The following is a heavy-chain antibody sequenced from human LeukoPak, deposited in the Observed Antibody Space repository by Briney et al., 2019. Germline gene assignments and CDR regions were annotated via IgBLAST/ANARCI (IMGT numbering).Heavy chain of an antibody. CDR3: ARARSIYDFWSGYPTFDY. Sequence: SETLSPTCTVSGGSISSGGYYWSWIRQHPGKGLEWIGYIYYSGSTSYNPSLKSRLTISVDTAKNQFSLKLSSVTAADTAVYYCARARSIYDFWSGYPTFDYWGQGTLVTVSS. CDR1: GGSISSGGYY. CDR2: IYYSGST. V-gene: IGHV4-31*03. J-gene: IGHJ4*02. D-gene: IGHD3-3*01.